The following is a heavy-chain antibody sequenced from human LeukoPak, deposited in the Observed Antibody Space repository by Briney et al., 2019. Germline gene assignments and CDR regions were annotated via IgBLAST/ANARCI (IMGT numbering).Heavy chain of an antibody. D-gene: IGHD3-10*01. CDR2: ISVYNGNT. J-gene: IGHJ4*02. CDR1: GYTFTSYG. CDR3: ASPADDYYGSATAFDY. Sequence: DSVEVSCKASGYTFTSYGISWVRQAPGQGLEWMGWISVYNGNTNYAQKFQGRVTMTTDTSTSTAYMELRSLRSDDTAVYYCASPADDYYGSATAFDYWGQGTLVTVSS. V-gene: IGHV1-18*01.